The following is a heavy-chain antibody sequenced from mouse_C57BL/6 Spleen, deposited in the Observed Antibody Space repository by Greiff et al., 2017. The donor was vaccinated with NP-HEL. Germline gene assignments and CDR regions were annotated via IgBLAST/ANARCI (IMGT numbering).Heavy chain of an antibody. V-gene: IGHV1-81*01. J-gene: IGHJ4*01. CDR3: ARWNYSNYAEFYYAMDY. CDR1: GYTFTSYG. Sequence: QVQLQQSGAELARPGASVKLSCKASGYTFTSYGISWVKQRTGQGLEWIGEIYPRSGNTYYNEKFKGKATLTADKSSSTAYMELRSLTSEDSAVYFCARWNYSNYAEFYYAMDYWGQGTSVTVSS. CDR2: IYPRSGNT. D-gene: IGHD2-5*01.